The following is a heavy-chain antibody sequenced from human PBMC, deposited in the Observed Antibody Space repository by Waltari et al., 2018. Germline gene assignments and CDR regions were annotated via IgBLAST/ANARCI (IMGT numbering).Heavy chain of an antibody. J-gene: IGHJ5*02. D-gene: IGHD3-9*01. CDR2: IYTSGST. CDR3: ARDLGLRYFDWLGNWFDP. V-gene: IGHV4-4*07. CDR1: GGSISSYY. Sequence: QVQLQESGPGLVKPSATLSLTCTVSGGSISSYYWSWIRQPAGKGLEWIGRIYTSGSTNYNPSLKSRVTMSVDTSKNQFSLKLSSVTAADTAVYYCARDLGLRYFDWLGNWFDPWGQGTLVTVSS.